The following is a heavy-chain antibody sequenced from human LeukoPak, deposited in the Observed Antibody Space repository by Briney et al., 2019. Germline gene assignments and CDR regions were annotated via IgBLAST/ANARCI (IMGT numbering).Heavy chain of an antibody. V-gene: IGHV1-69*05. J-gene: IGHJ4*02. CDR2: IIPIFGTA. D-gene: IGHD3-3*01. CDR1: GGTFSSYA. CDR3: AREGDYDFWSGYPYYFDY. Sequence: SVKVSCKASGGTFSSYAISWVRQAPGQGLGWMGRIIPIFGTANYAQKFQGRVTITTDESTSTAYMELSSLRSEDTAVYYCAREGDYDFWSGYPYYFDYWGQGTLVTVSS.